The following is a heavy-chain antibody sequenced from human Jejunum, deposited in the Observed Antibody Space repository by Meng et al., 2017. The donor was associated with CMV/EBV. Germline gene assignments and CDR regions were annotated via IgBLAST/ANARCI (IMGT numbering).Heavy chain of an antibody. CDR3: ARDIDH. CDR2: ISSSSRYI. Sequence: EVQLVDSGGGLVKPGGSLRLSCIGSGFTFSSYNMNWVRQAPGKGLEWVSSISSSSRYINYADSVKGRFTISRDNAKNSLYLQMNSLRVEDTAIYYCARDIDHWGQGPLGTVAS. V-gene: IGHV3-21*01. J-gene: IGHJ5*02. CDR1: GFTFSSYN.